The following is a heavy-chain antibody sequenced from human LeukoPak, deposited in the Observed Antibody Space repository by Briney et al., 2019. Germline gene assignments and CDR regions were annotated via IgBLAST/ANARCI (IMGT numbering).Heavy chain of an antibody. CDR1: GFTVSSNY. Sequence: PGGSLRLSCAASGFTVSSNYMSWVRQAPGKGLEWVSVIYSGGSTYYADSVKGRFTISRDNSKNTLYLQMNSLRAEDTAVYYCAREPTRFLEWLPDYWGQGTLVTVSS. CDR3: AREPTRFLEWLPDY. V-gene: IGHV3-53*01. CDR2: IYSGGST. J-gene: IGHJ4*02. D-gene: IGHD3-3*01.